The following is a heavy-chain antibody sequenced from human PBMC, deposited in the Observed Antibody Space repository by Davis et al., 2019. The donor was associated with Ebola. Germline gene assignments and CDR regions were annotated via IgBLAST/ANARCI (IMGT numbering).Heavy chain of an antibody. CDR1: GGFVSSGGYS. J-gene: IGHJ4*02. CDR2: ISGDSLYT. D-gene: IGHD3-3*01. Sequence: PSETLSLTCGVSGGFVSSGGYSWSWIRQAPGKGLEWVSYISGDSLYTNYADSVRGRLTMSRDNAKNSLYLQLDSLRDEDTAVYYCARWGLRGNYDSWSGSDYYFDYWGQGTLVIVSS. V-gene: IGHV3-11*06. CDR3: ARWGLRGNYDSWSGSDYYFDY.